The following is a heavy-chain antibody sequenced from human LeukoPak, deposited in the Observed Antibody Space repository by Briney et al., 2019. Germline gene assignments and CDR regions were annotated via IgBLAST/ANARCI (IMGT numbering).Heavy chain of an antibody. CDR1: GGSFSGYY. CDR2: INHSGST. J-gene: IGHJ4*02. D-gene: IGHD3-10*01. CDR3: ARGRVYYYGSGSYFVY. Sequence: PSETLSLTCAVYGGSFSGYYWSWIRQPPGKGLEWIGEINHSGSTNYNPSLKSRVTISVDTSKNQFSLKLSSVTAADTAVYYCARGRVYYYGSGSYFVYWGQGTLVTVSS. V-gene: IGHV4-34*01.